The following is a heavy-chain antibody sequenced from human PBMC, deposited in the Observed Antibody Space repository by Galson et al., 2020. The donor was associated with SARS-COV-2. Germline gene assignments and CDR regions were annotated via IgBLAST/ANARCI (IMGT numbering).Heavy chain of an antibody. CDR2: IDWDDDK. V-gene: IGHV2-70*01. D-gene: IGHD6-13*01. CDR3: ARITGEQQLVQDYYYGMDV. CDR1: GFSLSTSGMC. J-gene: IGHJ6*02. Sequence: SGPTLVKPTQTLTLTCTFSGFSLSTSGMCVSWIRQPPGKALEWLALIDWDDDKYYSTSLKTRLTISKDTSKNQVVLTMTNMDPVDTATYYCARITGEQQLVQDYYYGMDVWGQGTTVTVSS.